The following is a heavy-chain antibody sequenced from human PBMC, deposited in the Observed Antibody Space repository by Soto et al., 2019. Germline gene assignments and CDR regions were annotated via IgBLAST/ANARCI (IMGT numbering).Heavy chain of an antibody. J-gene: IGHJ6*02. Sequence: VGTLRRSCAASGFTFSSYDMHWVRQATGKGLEWVSAIGTAGDTYYPGSVKGRFTISRENAKNSLYLQMSSLRAGDTAVYYCARGGGRYGMDVWGQGTTVTVSS. CDR1: GFTFSSYD. CDR2: IGTAGDT. D-gene: IGHD1-20*01. V-gene: IGHV3-13*01. CDR3: ARGGGRYGMDV.